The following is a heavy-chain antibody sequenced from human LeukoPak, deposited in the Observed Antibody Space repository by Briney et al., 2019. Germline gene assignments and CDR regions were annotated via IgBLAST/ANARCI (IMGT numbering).Heavy chain of an antibody. CDR3: ARGGRPRNYDFWSGYHYGALLGGMDV. CDR2: INHSGST. J-gene: IGHJ6*02. Sequence: PSETLSLTCAVSGGSFSGYYWSWIRQPPGKGLEWIGEINHSGSTNYNPSLKSRVTISVDTSKNQFSLKLSSVTAADTAVYYCARGGRPRNYDFWSGYHYGALLGGMDVWGQGTTVTVSS. V-gene: IGHV4-34*01. D-gene: IGHD3-3*01. CDR1: GGSFSGYY.